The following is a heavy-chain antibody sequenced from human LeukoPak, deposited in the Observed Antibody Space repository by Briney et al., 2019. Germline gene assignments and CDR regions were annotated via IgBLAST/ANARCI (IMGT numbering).Heavy chain of an antibody. Sequence: ASVKVSCKASGYTFTGYYMHWVRQAPGQGLEWMGWINPNSGGTNYAQKFQGRVTMTRDTSISTAYMELSRLRSDDTAVYYCARVRSLVRKAAGKYYFDYWGQGTLVTVSS. CDR2: INPNSGGT. CDR1: GYTFTGYY. J-gene: IGHJ4*02. V-gene: IGHV1-2*02. D-gene: IGHD2-15*01. CDR3: ARVRSLVRKAAGKYYFDY.